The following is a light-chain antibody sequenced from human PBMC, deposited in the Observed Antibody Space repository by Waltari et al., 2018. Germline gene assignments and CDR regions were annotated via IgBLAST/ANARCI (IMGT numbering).Light chain of an antibody. Sequence: QSALTQPPSVSGSPGQSVTISCTGTRSDVGSYNRVSWYQQPPGTAPKFMMYEVRNRPSGVPDRFSGSKSGNTASLTISGLQAEDEADYYCSSYTSSSTFVFGTGTKVTVL. CDR3: SSYTSSSTFV. V-gene: IGLV2-18*02. J-gene: IGLJ1*01. CDR1: RSDVGSYNR. CDR2: EVR.